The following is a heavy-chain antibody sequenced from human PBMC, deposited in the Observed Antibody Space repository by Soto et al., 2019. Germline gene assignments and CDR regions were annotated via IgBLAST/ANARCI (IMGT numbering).Heavy chain of an antibody. V-gene: IGHV5-51*01. CDR2: IYPGDSDT. D-gene: IGHD2-2*01. CDR1: GYSFTSYW. CDR3: ARQGPGSVVVPAAAFDY. Sequence: GESLKISCKGSGYSFTSYWIGWVRQMPGKGLEWMGIIYPGDSDTGYSPSFQGQVTISADKSISTAYLQWSSLKASDTAMYYCARQGPGSVVVPAAAFDYWGQGTLVTVSS. J-gene: IGHJ4*02.